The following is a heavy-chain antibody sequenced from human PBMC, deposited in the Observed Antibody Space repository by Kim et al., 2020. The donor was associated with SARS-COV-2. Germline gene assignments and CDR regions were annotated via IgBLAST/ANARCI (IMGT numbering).Heavy chain of an antibody. CDR2: IYYSGSA. CDR3: ARHEGPGDSSAYFYAPFDY. Sequence: SETLSLTCTVSGVSIRTTNYYWGWIRQPPGKGLEFIGTIYYSGSAYYNPSLKSRVTISVDTSKNQFSLRLSSVTAADTALYFCARHEGPGDSSAYFYAPFDYWGQGTQVTVSS. V-gene: IGHV4-39*01. D-gene: IGHD3-22*01. CDR1: GVSIRTTNYY. J-gene: IGHJ4*02.